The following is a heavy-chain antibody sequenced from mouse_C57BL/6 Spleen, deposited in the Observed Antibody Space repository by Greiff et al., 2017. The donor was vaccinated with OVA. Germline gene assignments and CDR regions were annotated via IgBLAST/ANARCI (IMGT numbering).Heavy chain of an antibody. V-gene: IGHV1-19*01. CDR1: GYTFTDYY. CDR3: ARGNEGYSYYFDY. J-gene: IGHJ2*01. D-gene: IGHD2-3*01. Sequence: VQLKQSGPVLVKPGASVKMSCKASGYTFTDYYMNWVKQSHGKSLEWIGVINPYNGGTSYNQKFKGKATLTVDKSSSTAYMELNSLTSEDSAVYYCARGNEGYSYYFDYWGQGTTLTVSS. CDR2: INPYNGGT.